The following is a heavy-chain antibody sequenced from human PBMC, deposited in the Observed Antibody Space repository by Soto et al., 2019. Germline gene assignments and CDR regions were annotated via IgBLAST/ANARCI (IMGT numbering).Heavy chain of an antibody. CDR2: ISWNSGSI. CDR1: GFTFDDYA. J-gene: IGHJ4*02. Sequence: GESLRLSCAASGFTFDDYAMHWVRQAPGKGLEWVSGISWNSGSIGYADSVKGRVTISRDNAKNSLYLQMNSLRAEDTALYYCAKDTSLDYYDSSGYSDYWGQGTLVTVSA. D-gene: IGHD3-22*01. CDR3: AKDTSLDYYDSSGYSDY. V-gene: IGHV3-9*01.